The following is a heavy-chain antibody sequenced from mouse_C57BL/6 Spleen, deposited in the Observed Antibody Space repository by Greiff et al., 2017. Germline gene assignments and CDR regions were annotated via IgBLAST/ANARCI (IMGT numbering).Heavy chain of an antibody. CDR1: GYTFTSYW. CDR2: IDPSDSET. CDR3: AKCRTGTGFDY. Sequence: VQLQQPGAELVRPGSSVKLSCKASGYTFTSYWMHWVKQRPIQGLEWIGNIDPSDSETHYNQKFKDKATLTVDKSSSTAYMQLSSLTSEDSAVYYCAKCRTGTGFDYWGQGTTLTVSS. J-gene: IGHJ2*01. D-gene: IGHD4-1*01. V-gene: IGHV1-52*01.